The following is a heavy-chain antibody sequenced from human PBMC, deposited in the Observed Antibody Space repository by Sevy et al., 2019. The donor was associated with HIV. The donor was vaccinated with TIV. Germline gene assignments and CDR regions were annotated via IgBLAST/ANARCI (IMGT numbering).Heavy chain of an antibody. CDR3: AKDGHSSSSPRFFDY. V-gene: IGHV3-43*01. J-gene: IGHJ4*02. CDR1: GFTFDDYT. CDR2: ISWDGGST. Sequence: GGSLRLSCAASGFTFDDYTMHWVRQAPGKGLEWVPLISWDGGSTYYADSVKGRFTISRDNSKNSLYLQMNSLRTEDTALYYCAKDGHSSSSPRFFDYWGQGTLVTVSS. D-gene: IGHD6-6*01.